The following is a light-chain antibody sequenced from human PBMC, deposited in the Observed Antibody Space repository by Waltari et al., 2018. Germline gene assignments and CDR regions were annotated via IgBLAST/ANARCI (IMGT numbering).Light chain of an antibody. Sequence: DVVMTQFPLSLAVTLGQPASISCRSSLSLVHSDGNTYVDWFQQRPGQSPRRLIYKASYRGGGVPDRFSGSGSDTDFTLIISRVEAEDVGVYYCMQGTHWPYTFGQGTKLEI. CDR1: LSLVHSDGNTY. CDR2: KAS. CDR3: MQGTHWPYT. J-gene: IGKJ2*01. V-gene: IGKV2-30*02.